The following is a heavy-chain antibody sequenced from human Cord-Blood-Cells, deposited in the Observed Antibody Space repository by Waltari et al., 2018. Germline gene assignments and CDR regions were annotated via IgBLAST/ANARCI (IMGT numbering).Heavy chain of an antibody. CDR3: AREGLGDAFDI. J-gene: IGHJ3*02. CDR2: INPSGGST. V-gene: IGHV1-46*01. Sequence: QVQLVQSGAEVKKPGASVKVSCKASGYPFTSYYTPWVRQAPGQGLEWMGIINPSGGSTSYAQKFQGRVTMTRDTSTSTVYMELSSLRSEDTAVYYCAREGLGDAFDIWGQGTMVTVSS. CDR1: GYPFTSYY.